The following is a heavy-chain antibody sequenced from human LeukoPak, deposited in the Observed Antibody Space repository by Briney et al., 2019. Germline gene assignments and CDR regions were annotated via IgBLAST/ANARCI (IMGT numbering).Heavy chain of an antibody. Sequence: TGESLRISCKGSGYSFTSYWISWVRQMPGKGLEWMGRIDPSDSYTNYSPSFQGHVTISADKSISTAYLQWSSLKAADTAMYYCARQGSGYYYVEDFFDYWGQGTLVTVSS. CDR1: GYSFTSYW. V-gene: IGHV5-10-1*01. D-gene: IGHD3-22*01. CDR2: IDPSDSYT. J-gene: IGHJ4*02. CDR3: ARQGSGYYYVEDFFDY.